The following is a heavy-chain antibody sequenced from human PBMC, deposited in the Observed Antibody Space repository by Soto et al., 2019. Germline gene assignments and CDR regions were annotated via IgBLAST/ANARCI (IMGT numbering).Heavy chain of an antibody. V-gene: IGHV3-74*01. CDR1: GFTFSSRW. D-gene: IGHD4-17*01. CDR2: INSDGTTI. CDR3: ARGTQTTVTTRLFDC. Sequence: EVQLVESGGGLVQTGGSLRLSCAASGFTFSSRWMHWVRQAPGKGLVWVSRINSDGTTITYADSVKGRFTISRDNAKNTLYLQMNSPRAEDTAVYYCARGTQTTVTTRLFDCWGQGTLVTVSS. J-gene: IGHJ4*02.